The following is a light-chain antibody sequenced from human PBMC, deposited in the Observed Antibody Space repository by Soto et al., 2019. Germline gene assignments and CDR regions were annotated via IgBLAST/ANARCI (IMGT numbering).Light chain of an antibody. V-gene: IGLV2-14*01. J-gene: IGLJ1*01. CDR2: EVS. CDR3: SSYTSSSLYV. Sequence: QSVVTQPASVSGSPGQSITISCTGTSSDVGGYNYVSWYQQHPGKAPKLMIYEVSNRPSGVSNRFSGSKSGNTASLTISGLQAEDEADYYCSSYTSSSLYVFGTGTKVTV. CDR1: SSDVGGYNY.